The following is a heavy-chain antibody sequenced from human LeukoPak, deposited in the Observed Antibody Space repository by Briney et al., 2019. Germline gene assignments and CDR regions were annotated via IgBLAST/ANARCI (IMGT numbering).Heavy chain of an antibody. CDR3: ARMATGFGS. J-gene: IGHJ5*02. D-gene: IGHD5-24*01. CDR1: GGSISSSSYY. Sequence: SETLSLTCTVSGGSISSSSYYWGWIRQPPGKGLEWIGSIYYSGSTYYNPSLKSRVTISVDTSKNQFSLKLSSVTAADTAVYYCARMATGFGSWGQGTLVTVSS. CDR2: IYYSGST. V-gene: IGHV4-39*01.